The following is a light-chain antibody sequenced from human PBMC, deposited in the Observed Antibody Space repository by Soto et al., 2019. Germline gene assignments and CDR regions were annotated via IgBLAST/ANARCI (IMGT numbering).Light chain of an antibody. J-gene: IGKJ1*01. Sequence: DIEMTQTPLSLSVTPGQPASISCKSSQSLLSSNGKTYIYWYLQKPGQPPQLLIYEVATRFSGVPDRFSGSGSGTDFTLKISRVEADDVGVYYCMQTLHLPWTFGQGTKVEIK. V-gene: IGKV2D-29*01. CDR1: QSLLSSNGKTY. CDR3: MQTLHLPWT. CDR2: EVA.